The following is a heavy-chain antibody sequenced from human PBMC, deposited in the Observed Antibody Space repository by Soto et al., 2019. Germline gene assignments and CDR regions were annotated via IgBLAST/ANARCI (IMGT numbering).Heavy chain of an antibody. CDR3: AREYSGYDKTRFDP. D-gene: IGHD5-12*01. V-gene: IGHV4-31*03. Sequence: QVQLQESGPGLVKPSQTLSLTCTVSGGSISSGGNYWSWIRQHPGKGLEWIGYIYYSGTTYYSPSLKSRLTISVDTSRNQFSLKLSSVTAADTAVYYCAREYSGYDKTRFDPWGQGTLVTVSS. CDR2: IYYSGTT. J-gene: IGHJ5*02. CDR1: GGSISSGGNY.